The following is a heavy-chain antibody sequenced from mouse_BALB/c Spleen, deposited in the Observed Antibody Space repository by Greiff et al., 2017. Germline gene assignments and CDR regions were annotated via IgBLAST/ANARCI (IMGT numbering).Heavy chain of an antibody. J-gene: IGHJ3*01. CDR1: GFNIKDTY. CDR3: ARGAGYDAWFAY. Sequence: VQLQQSGAELVKPGASVKLSCTASGFNIKDTYMHWVKQRPEQGLEWIGRIDPANGNTKYDPKFQGKATITADTSSNTAYLQLSSLRSEDTAVYYCARGAGYDAWFAYWGQGTLVTVSA. V-gene: IGHV14-3*02. D-gene: IGHD2-2*01. CDR2: IDPANGNT.